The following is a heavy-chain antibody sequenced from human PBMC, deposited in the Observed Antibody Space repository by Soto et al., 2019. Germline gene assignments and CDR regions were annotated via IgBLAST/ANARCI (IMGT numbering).Heavy chain of an antibody. CDR2: INHSGST. CDR3: AAAVARGWFDP. V-gene: IGHV4-34*01. CDR1: GGSSGGYC. J-gene: IGHJ5*02. Sequence: GVVGGSSGGYCWRRISQPPGKGLEWIGEINHSGSTNYNPSLKSRVAMSVDTSKNQFSLKLSSVTAADMAVYNCAAAVARGWFDPWGQGTLVTVSS. D-gene: IGHD6-19*01.